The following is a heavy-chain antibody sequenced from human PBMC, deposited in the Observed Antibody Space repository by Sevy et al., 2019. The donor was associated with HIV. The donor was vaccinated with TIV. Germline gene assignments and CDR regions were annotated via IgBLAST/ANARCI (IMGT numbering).Heavy chain of an antibody. CDR1: GFTFSSYA. J-gene: IGHJ4*02. Sequence: GGSLRLSCAASGFTFSSYAMSWVRQAPGKGLEWVSAISGSGISTYYADSLKGRFTTTRDNSKNTLYLQMNNLTAEETAVYYCAKGIGYSGYETDYWGQGTLVTVSS. D-gene: IGHD5-12*01. CDR2: ISGSGIST. V-gene: IGHV3-23*01. CDR3: AKGIGYSGYETDY.